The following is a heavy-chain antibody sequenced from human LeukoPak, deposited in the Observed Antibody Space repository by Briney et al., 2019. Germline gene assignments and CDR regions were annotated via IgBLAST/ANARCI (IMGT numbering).Heavy chain of an antibody. V-gene: IGHV3-23*01. CDR3: AKEDNGDYDAFDI. J-gene: IGHJ3*02. D-gene: IGHD4-17*01. CDR2: ISGSGGST. CDR1: GFTFSRYS. Sequence: GGSLRLSCAASGFTFSRYSMNWVRQAPGKGLEWVSAISGSGGSTYYADSVKGRFTISRDNSKNTLYLQMNSLRAEDTAVYYCAKEDNGDYDAFDIWGQGTMVTVSS.